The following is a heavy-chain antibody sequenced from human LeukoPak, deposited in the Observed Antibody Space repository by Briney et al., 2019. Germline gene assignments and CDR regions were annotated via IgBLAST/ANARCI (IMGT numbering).Heavy chain of an antibody. V-gene: IGHV1-8*03. CDR1: GYTFTSYD. Sequence: VASVKVSCKASGYTFTSYDINWVRQATGQGLEWMGWMNPNSGNTGYAQKFQGRVTITRNTSISTAYMELSSLRSEDTAVYYCARVGYSSSSFGWYGPYYFDYWGQGTLVTVSS. J-gene: IGHJ4*02. CDR2: MNPNSGNT. CDR3: ARVGYSSSSFGWYGPYYFDY. D-gene: IGHD6-6*01.